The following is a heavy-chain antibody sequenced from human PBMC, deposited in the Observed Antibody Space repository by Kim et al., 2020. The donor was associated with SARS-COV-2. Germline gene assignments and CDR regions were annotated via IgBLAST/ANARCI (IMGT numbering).Heavy chain of an antibody. CDR3: SRRHCGGGDCSTYHYGLDV. CDR2: IKVKRENYAI. J-gene: IGHJ6*02. V-gene: IGHV3-73*01. Sequence: GGSLRLSCAASGFAFVESDMHWFRQASGKGLEWIGRIKVKRENYAIAVAASVKGRFVLSRDDSNNRAYLQMNWLKAEDTAVYYCSRRHCGGGDCSTYHYGLDVWGQGTTVTVSS. D-gene: IGHD2-21*02. CDR1: GFAFVESD.